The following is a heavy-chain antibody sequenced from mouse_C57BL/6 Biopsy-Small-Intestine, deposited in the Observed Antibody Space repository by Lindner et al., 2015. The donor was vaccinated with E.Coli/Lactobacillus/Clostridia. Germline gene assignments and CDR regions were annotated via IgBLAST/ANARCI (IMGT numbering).Heavy chain of an antibody. CDR1: GYIFTNDY. CDR2: INPSGGSR. CDR3: AKQYGGSYSQGGFHV. D-gene: IGHD1-1*02. Sequence: SVKVFCKASGYIFTNDYLHWVRQAPGQAPVWMGIINPSGGSRTYALKFQGRVTLTRDTAANTAYLELSNLRKEDTAVYYCAKQYGGSYSQGGFHVWGQGTVVNVSS. J-gene: IGHJ3*01. V-gene: IGHV1-7*01.